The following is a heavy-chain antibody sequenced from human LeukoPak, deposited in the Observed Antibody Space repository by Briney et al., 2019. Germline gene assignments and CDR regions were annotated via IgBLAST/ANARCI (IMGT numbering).Heavy chain of an antibody. J-gene: IGHJ3*02. Sequence: SETLSLTCAVSGGSISSGGYYWSWIRQHPGKGLEWIGYIYYSGSTYYNPSLKSRVTISVDTSKNQFSLKLSSVTAADTAVYYCASRSTIFGVDLPTDIWGQGTMVTVSS. D-gene: IGHD3-3*01. CDR3: ASRSTIFGVDLPTDI. CDR1: GGSISSGGYY. CDR2: IYYSGST. V-gene: IGHV4-31*11.